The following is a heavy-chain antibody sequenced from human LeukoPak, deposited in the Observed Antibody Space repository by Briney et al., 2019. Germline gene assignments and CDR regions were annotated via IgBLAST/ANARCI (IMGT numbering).Heavy chain of an antibody. CDR1: AFSFRKYA. J-gene: IGHJ4*02. V-gene: IGHV3-23*01. CDR3: VAFDY. CDR2: ISGDGAST. Sequence: PGGSLRLSCAASAFSFRKYAMSWVRQAPGMGLEWVSGISGDGASTYYADSVKGRFTISRDNSKNTLYLQMNSLRAEDTAVYYCVAFDYWGQGTLVTVSS.